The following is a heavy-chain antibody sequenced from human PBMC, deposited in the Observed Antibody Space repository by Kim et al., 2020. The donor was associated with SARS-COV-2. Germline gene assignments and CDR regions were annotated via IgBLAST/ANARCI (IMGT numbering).Heavy chain of an antibody. CDR3: ATETTTMVRGARYGMDV. D-gene: IGHD3-10*01. Sequence: SETLSLTCTVSGGSISSSSYYWGWIRQPPGKGLEWIGSIYYSGSTYYNPSLKSRVTISVDTSKNQFSLKLSSVTAADTAVYYCATETTTMVRGARYGMDVWGQGTTVTVSS. CDR2: IYYSGST. J-gene: IGHJ6*02. V-gene: IGHV4-39*02. CDR1: GGSISSSSYY.